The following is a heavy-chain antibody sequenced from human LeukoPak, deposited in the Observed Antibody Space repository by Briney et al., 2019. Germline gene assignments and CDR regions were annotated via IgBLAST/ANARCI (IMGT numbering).Heavy chain of an antibody. CDR1: GFTFSNYA. CDR2: ISVGGTTT. D-gene: IGHD6-13*01. Sequence: GGSLRLSCVASGFTFSNYAMSWIRQAPGKGLEWVSSISVGGTTTYYADSVKGRFSISRDNSENTLYLQMNGLRADDTAVYSCAKSFTNSSSDYWGRGTLVTVSS. V-gene: IGHV3-23*01. J-gene: IGHJ4*02. CDR3: AKSFTNSSSDY.